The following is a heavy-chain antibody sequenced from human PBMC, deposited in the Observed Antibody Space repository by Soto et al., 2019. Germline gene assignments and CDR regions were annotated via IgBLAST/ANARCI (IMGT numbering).Heavy chain of an antibody. Sequence: GASVKVSCKASGGTFSSYAISWGGQAPGQGLEGMGGIIPIFGTANYAQKFQGRVTITADESTSTAYMELSSLRSEDTAVYYCAREGRYYDSSGYQAHAFDIWGQGTMVTVS. V-gene: IGHV1-69*13. D-gene: IGHD3-22*01. J-gene: IGHJ3*02. CDR3: AREGRYYDSSGYQAHAFDI. CDR1: GGTFSSYA. CDR2: IIPIFGTA.